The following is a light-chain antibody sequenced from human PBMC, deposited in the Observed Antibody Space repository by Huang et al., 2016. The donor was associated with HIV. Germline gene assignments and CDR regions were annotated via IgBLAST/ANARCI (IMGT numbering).Light chain of an antibody. Sequence: DIQMTQSPSSLSASVKDRVTITCQASHDISTYLHWYQQKPGKAPKLLIYDASNLETGVPSRFSGSGSGTHFTLTINGLQPEDFATYYCQQHGDFPITFGQGTRLDMK. V-gene: IGKV1-33*01. J-gene: IGKJ5*01. CDR3: QQHGDFPIT. CDR2: DAS. CDR1: HDISTY.